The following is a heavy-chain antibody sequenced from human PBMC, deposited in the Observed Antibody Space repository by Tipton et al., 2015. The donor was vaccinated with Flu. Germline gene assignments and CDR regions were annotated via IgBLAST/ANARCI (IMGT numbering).Heavy chain of an antibody. V-gene: IGHV4-59*02. D-gene: IGHD3-10*01. CDR1: GDSVGSHF. Sequence: TLSLTCTVSGDSVGSHFWNWIRQPPGKELEWIGYTHNSGITTYNPSLKSRVTISRDTSKIQFSLNMGSVTAADTAVYYCARSVVGSGSQYPVGYYYYGMDVWGQGTTVTVSS. CDR2: THNSGIT. J-gene: IGHJ6*02. CDR3: ARSVVGSGSQYPVGYYYYGMDV.